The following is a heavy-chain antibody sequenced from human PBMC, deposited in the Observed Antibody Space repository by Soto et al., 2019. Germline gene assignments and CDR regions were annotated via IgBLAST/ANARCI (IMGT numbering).Heavy chain of an antibody. CDR1: GYTFTSYA. Sequence: QVQLVQSGAEVKKPGASVKVSCKASGYTFTSYAMHWVRQAPRQRLEWMGWINAGNGNTKYSQKFQGRVTITRDTAASTAYMELSSLRSEDTAVYYCARDTGYRYGYNWGQGTLVTVSS. J-gene: IGHJ4*02. CDR3: ARDTGYRYGYN. CDR2: INAGNGNT. V-gene: IGHV1-3*01. D-gene: IGHD5-18*01.